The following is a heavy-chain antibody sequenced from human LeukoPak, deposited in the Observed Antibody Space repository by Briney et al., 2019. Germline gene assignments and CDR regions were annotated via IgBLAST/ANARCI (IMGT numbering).Heavy chain of an antibody. Sequence: GSVKVSCKGFGYTLTGFFLHLGRQAPGKGVEWVGGFYSEDGETIYAQKFQGGVTMTEDTSTDTAYMELSSLRSEDTAVYYCAVGGQYGSGSIAFDAFDIWGQGTMVTVSS. D-gene: IGHD3-10*01. CDR1: GYTLTGFF. CDR2: FYSEDGET. V-gene: IGHV1-24*01. J-gene: IGHJ3*02. CDR3: AVGGQYGSGSIAFDAFDI.